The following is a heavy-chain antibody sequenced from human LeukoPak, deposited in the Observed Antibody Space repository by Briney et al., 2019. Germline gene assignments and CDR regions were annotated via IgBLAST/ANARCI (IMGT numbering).Heavy chain of an antibody. J-gene: IGHJ6*03. D-gene: IGHD2-2*01. CDR2: ISAYNGNT. CDR1: GYTFTSYG. CDR3: ARDSRRIVVVPAYYMDV. V-gene: IGHV1-18*01. Sequence: GESLKISCKGSGYTFTSYGISWVRQAPGQGLEWMGWISAYNGNTNYAQKLQGRVTMTTDTSTSTAYMELRSLRSDDTAVYYCARDSRRIVVVPAYYMDVWGKGTTVTVSS.